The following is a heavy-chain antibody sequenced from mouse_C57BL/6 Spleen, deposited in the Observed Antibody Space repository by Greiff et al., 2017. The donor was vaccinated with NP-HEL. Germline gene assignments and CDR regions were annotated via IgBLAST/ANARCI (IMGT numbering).Heavy chain of an antibody. CDR3: ARGGLLKGYFDV. V-gene: IGHV5-16*01. D-gene: IGHD2-3*01. CDR1: GFTFSDYY. J-gene: IGHJ1*03. Sequence: EVMLVESEGGLVQPGRSMKLSCTASGFTFSDYYMAWVRQVPEKGLEWVANINYDGSSTYYLDSLKSRFIISRDNAKNILYLQMSSLKSEDTATYYCARGGLLKGYFDVWGTGTTVTVSS. CDR2: INYDGSST.